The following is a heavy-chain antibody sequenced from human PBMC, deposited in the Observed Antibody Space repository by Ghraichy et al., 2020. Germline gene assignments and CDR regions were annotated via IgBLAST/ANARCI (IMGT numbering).Heavy chain of an antibody. Sequence: GGSLRLSCAASGFTVSSNYMRWVRQAPGKGLEWVSVIYSGGSTYYADSVKGRFTISRHNSKNTLYLQMNSLRAEDTAVYYCARERFYYGDYYYGMDVWGQGTTVTVSS. CDR3: ARERFYYGDYYYGMDV. J-gene: IGHJ6*02. D-gene: IGHD3-10*01. V-gene: IGHV3-53*04. CDR2: IYSGGST. CDR1: GFTVSSNY.